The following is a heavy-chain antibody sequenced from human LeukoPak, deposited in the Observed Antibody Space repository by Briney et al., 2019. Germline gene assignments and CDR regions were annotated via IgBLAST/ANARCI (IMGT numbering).Heavy chain of an antibody. V-gene: IGHV3-23*01. D-gene: IGHD3-10*01. CDR3: AKDGDDVLLWFGVLANY. CDR2: ISGSGGST. J-gene: IGHJ4*02. Sequence: PGGSLRLSRAASGFTFSSYAMSWVRQAPGKGLEWVSAISGSGGSTYYADSVKGRFTISRDNSKNTLYLQMNSLRAEDTAVYYCAKDGDDVLLWFGVLANYWGQGTLVTVSS. CDR1: GFTFSSYA.